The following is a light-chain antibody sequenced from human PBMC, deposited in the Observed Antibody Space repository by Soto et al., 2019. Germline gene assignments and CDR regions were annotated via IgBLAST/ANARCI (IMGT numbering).Light chain of an antibody. CDR2: DAS. Sequence: DIQMTQSPSSLSASVGDRVTITCQASQDISNNLNWYQQKPGKAPKVLIYDASTLEAGVPSRISGSRSGTDFALTISGLQPEDFATYYSQHYDTLPLPVYTFGQGTTLEI. J-gene: IGKJ2*01. V-gene: IGKV1-33*01. CDR3: QHYDTLPLPVYT. CDR1: QDISNN.